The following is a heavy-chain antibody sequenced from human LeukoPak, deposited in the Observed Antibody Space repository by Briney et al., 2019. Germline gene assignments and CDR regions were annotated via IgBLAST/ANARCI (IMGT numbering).Heavy chain of an antibody. CDR1: GYSFTSYW. Sequence: GESLKISCKGSGYSFTSYWISWVRQMPGKGLEWMGTIDPSDSYTNYSPSFQGHVTISADKSISTAYLQWSSLKASDTAMYYCVGGSSSHAFDIWGQGTMVSVSS. CDR2: IDPSDSYT. CDR3: VGGSSSHAFDI. V-gene: IGHV5-10-1*01. D-gene: IGHD6-6*01. J-gene: IGHJ3*02.